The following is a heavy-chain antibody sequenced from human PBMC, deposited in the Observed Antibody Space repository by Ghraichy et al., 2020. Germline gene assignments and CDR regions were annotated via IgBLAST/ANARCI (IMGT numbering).Heavy chain of an antibody. CDR2: ISYDGSSK. Sequence: GGSRRLSCAASGFIFSSYGIHWVRQAPGKGLEWVAAISYDGSSKYYADSVKGRFTISRDTSKNTLSLQMKSLRPEDTAVYYCAKSRMAAAGTPDGMDVWGQGTTVIVSS. D-gene: IGHD6-13*01. CDR3: AKSRMAAAGTPDGMDV. J-gene: IGHJ6*02. V-gene: IGHV3-30*18. CDR1: GFIFSSYG.